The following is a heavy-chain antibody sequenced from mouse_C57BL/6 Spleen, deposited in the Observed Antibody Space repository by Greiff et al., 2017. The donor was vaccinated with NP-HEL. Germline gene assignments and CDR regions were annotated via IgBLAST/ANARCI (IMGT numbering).Heavy chain of an antibody. J-gene: IGHJ4*01. CDR2: IYPGDGDI. CDR3: ARFRQLRLDYYAMDY. D-gene: IGHD3-2*02. CDR1: GYAFSSYW. Sequence: VQLQQSGASVKISCKASGYAFSSYWMNWVKQRPGKGLEWLGQIYPGDGDINYNGKFKGKAPQTADKSSSTAYMQLSSLTSADSAVYFSARFRQLRLDYYAMDYWGQGTSVTVSS. V-gene: IGHV1-80*01.